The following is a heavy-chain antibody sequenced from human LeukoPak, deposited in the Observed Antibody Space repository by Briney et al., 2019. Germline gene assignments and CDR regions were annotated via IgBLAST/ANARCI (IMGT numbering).Heavy chain of an antibody. V-gene: IGHV4-30-2*01. Sequence: SQTLSLTCAVSGGSLSSGGYSWSWIRQPPGEGLEWIGYIYHSGSTYYNPSLKSRVTISVDRSKNQFSLKLSSVTAADTAVYYCARADYQKPRGSAFDIWGQGTMVTVSS. D-gene: IGHD4-11*01. CDR2: IYHSGST. CDR3: ARADYQKPRGSAFDI. CDR1: GGSLSSGGYS. J-gene: IGHJ3*02.